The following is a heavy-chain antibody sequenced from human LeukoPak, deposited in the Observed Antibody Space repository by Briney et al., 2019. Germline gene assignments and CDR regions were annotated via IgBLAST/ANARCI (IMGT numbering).Heavy chain of an antibody. CDR3: AREGDILTGYSP. Sequence: SVTVSCKASGGTFSSYAISWVRQAPGQGLEWMGRIIPIFGTANYAQKFQGRVTITTDESTSTAYMELSSLRSEDTAVYYCAREGDILTGYSPWGQGTLVTVSS. CDR2: IIPIFGTA. CDR1: GGTFSSYA. V-gene: IGHV1-69*05. J-gene: IGHJ5*02. D-gene: IGHD3-9*01.